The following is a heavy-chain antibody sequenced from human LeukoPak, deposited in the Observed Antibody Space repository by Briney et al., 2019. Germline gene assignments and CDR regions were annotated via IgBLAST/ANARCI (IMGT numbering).Heavy chain of an antibody. CDR2: TYYRSKWYN. CDR1: GDSVSSNSAA. J-gene: IGHJ6*02. V-gene: IGHV6-1*01. Sequence: SQTLSLTCAISGDSVSSNSAAWNWIRQSPSRGLEWLGRTYYRSKWYNDYAVSVKSRITINPDKSKNQFSLQLNSVTPEDTALYYCARVGGPRYCSGGSCFQYYYYYGMDVWGQGTTVTVSS. D-gene: IGHD2-15*01. CDR3: ARVGGPRYCSGGSCFQYYYYYGMDV.